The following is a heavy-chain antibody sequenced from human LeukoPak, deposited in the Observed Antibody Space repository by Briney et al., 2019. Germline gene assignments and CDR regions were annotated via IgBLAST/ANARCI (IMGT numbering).Heavy chain of an antibody. CDR3: ARAAYSISSRYYYYYYMDV. CDR2: INPNSGGT. Sequence: ASVKVSCKASGYTFTGYYMHWVRQAPGQGLEWMGWINPNSGGTNYAQKFHGRVTMTRDTSISTAYMELSRLRSDDTAVYYCARAAYSISSRYYYYYYMDVWGKGTTVTVSS. D-gene: IGHD6-6*01. J-gene: IGHJ6*03. CDR1: GYTFTGYY. V-gene: IGHV1-2*02.